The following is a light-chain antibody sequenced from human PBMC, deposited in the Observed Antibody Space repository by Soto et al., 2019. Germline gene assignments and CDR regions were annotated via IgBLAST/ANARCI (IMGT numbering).Light chain of an antibody. CDR2: EVS. V-gene: IGLV2-8*01. J-gene: IGLJ2*01. CDR1: SSDVGGYNY. CDR3: SSYAGSNNYVV. Sequence: QSVLTQPPSASGSPGQSVTISCTGPSSDVGGYNYVSWYQQHPGKAPKLMIYEVSKRPSGVPDRFSGSKSGNTASLTVSGLQAEDEADYYCSSYAGSNNYVVFGGGTKLTVL.